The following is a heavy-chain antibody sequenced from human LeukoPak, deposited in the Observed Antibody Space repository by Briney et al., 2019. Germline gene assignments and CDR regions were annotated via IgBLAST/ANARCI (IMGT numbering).Heavy chain of an antibody. CDR3: ARRGSVAPGGYYFDY. Sequence: PSGTLSLTCAVSGGSISSSNWWSWVRQPPGKGLEWIGEIYHSGSTNYNPSLKSRVTISVDKSKNQFSLKLSSVTAADTAVYYCARRGSVAPGGYYFDYWGQGTLVTVSS. V-gene: IGHV4-4*02. J-gene: IGHJ4*02. D-gene: IGHD6-19*01. CDR1: GGSISSSNW. CDR2: IYHSGST.